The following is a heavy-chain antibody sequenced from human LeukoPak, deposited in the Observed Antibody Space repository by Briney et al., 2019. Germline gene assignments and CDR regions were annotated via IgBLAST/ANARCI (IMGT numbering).Heavy chain of an antibody. CDR1: GGTFSSYA. CDR2: IIPIFGTA. J-gene: IGHJ3*02. Sequence: SVKVSCKASGGTFSSYAISWVRQAPGQGLEWMGGIIPIFGTANYAQKFQGRVTITADKSTSTAYMELSSLRSEDTAVYYCAREGYCSGGSCYFDAFDIWGQGTMVTVSS. D-gene: IGHD2-15*01. V-gene: IGHV1-69*06. CDR3: AREGYCSGGSCYFDAFDI.